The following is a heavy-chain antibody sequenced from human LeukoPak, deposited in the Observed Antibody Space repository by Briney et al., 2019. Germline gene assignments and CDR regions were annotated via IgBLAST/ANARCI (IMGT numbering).Heavy chain of an antibody. CDR3: ARDDGIVGATSAFDI. CDR1: GFTFSTYT. Sequence: GGSLRLSCAASGFTFSTYTMNWVRQAPGKGLEWVSSINGRSNYIYYADSVKGRFTISRDNAKNSLYLQMNSLRAEDTAVYYCARDDGIVGATSAFDIWGQGTMVTVSS. D-gene: IGHD1-26*01. V-gene: IGHV3-21*01. J-gene: IGHJ3*02. CDR2: INGRSNYI.